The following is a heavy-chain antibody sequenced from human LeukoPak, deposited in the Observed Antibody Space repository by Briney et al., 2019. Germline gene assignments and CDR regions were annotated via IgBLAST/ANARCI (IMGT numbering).Heavy chain of an antibody. J-gene: IGHJ1*01. V-gene: IGHV4-34*01. CDR3: ARGSSSYRFEYFQH. CDR1: GGSFSGYY. CDR2: INQSGST. D-gene: IGHD4-11*01. Sequence: PSETLSLTCAVYGGSFSGYYWSWIRQPPGKGLEWIGEINQSGSTNYNPSLKSRVTISVDTSKNQFSLKLSSVTAADTAVYYCARGSSSYRFEYFQHWGQGTLVTVSS.